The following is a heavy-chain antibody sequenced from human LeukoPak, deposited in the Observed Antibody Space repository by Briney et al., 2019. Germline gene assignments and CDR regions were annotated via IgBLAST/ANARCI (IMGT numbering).Heavy chain of an antibody. CDR1: GGSFSGYY. CDR2: INHSGST. CDR3: ARERLGTLTGEEIDY. D-gene: IGHD3-9*01. J-gene: IGHJ4*02. Sequence: SETLSLTCAVYGGSFSGYYWSWIRQPPGKGLEWIGEINHSGSTNYNPSLKSRVTISVDTSKNRFSLKLSSVTAADTAVYYCARERLGTLTGEEIDYWGQGTLVTVSS. V-gene: IGHV4-34*01.